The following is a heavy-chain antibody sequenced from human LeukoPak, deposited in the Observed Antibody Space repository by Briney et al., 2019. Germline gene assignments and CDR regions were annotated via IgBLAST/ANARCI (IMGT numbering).Heavy chain of an antibody. V-gene: IGHV3-11*01. J-gene: IGHJ5*02. Sequence: GGSLRLSCAASGFTFSGYYMSWIRQAPGKGLEWVSYISNSGSSLKYTDSVKGRFTISRDNAKNSLYLQMNSLRAEDTAVYYCAGARGLGPGGWFDPWGQGTLVTVSS. CDR2: ISNSGSSL. CDR3: AGARGLGPGGWFDP. D-gene: IGHD3-10*01. CDR1: GFTFSGYY.